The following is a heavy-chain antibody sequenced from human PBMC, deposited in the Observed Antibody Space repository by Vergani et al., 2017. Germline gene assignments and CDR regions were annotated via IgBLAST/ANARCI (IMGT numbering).Heavy chain of an antibody. D-gene: IGHD3-10*01. Sequence: QVQLQESGPGLVKPSQTLSLTCTVSGGSISSGDYYWSWIRQPPGKGLEWIGYIYYSGSTYYNPSLKSRINISVDTTKNQFSLKLSSVTAADTAVYYCALVITMVRGVIIAYLDYWGQGTLVTVSS. CDR2: IYYSGST. V-gene: IGHV4-30-4*08. CDR1: GGSISSGDYY. CDR3: ALVITMVRGVIIAYLDY. J-gene: IGHJ4*02.